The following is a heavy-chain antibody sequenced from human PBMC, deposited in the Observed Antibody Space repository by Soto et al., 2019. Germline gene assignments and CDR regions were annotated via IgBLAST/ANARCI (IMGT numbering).Heavy chain of an antibody. J-gene: IGHJ4*02. CDR3: AFGNATSWLPVVYFHS. CDR2: IIDRFVAA. CDR1: GGTLTNYA. V-gene: IGHV1-69*01. Sequence: VLRVQSGAEVTKPGASVRVSCKASGGTLTNYAISWVRQAPGQGLEWMGGIIDRFVAANYAETFQARVSITADESTATAYMDISGLRSADTAVYYCAFGNATSWLPVVYFHSWGQGTLVTVSS. D-gene: IGHD2-15*01.